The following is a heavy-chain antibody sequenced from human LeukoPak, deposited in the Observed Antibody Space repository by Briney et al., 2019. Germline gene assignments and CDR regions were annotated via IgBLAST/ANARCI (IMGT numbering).Heavy chain of an antibody. CDR3: AARGYGSGSYYDY. CDR1: GFTFSSYA. J-gene: IGHJ4*02. CDR2: ISGSGGST. Sequence: AGGSLRLSCAASGFTFSSYAMSWVRQAPGKGLEWGSAISGSGGSTYYADSVKGRFTISRDNSKNTLYLQMNSLRAEDTAVYYCAARGYGSGSYYDYWGQGTLVTVSS. D-gene: IGHD3-10*01. V-gene: IGHV3-23*01.